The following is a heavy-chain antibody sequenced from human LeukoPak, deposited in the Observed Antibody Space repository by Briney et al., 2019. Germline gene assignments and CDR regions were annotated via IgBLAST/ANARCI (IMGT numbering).Heavy chain of an antibody. V-gene: IGHV4-4*02. CDR3: ATYSSSSYYFDY. CDR2: IYHSGST. CDR1: GGSISSSNW. Sequence: PSETLSLTCAVSGGSISSSNWWSWVRQPPGKGLEWIGEIYHSGSTNYNPSLKSRVTISVDTSKNQFSLKLSSVTAADTAVYYCATYSSSSYYFDYWGQGTLVTVSS. D-gene: IGHD6-6*01. J-gene: IGHJ4*02.